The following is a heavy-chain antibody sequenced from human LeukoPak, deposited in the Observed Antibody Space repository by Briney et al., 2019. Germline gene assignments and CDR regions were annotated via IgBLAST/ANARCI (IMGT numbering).Heavy chain of an antibody. V-gene: IGHV3-9*03. CDR3: ARGHEYRGQLAYFDY. CDR1: GFTFNDYA. D-gene: IGHD4-23*01. J-gene: IGHJ4*02. Sequence: GRSLRLACAASGFTFNDYAMHWVRQARGKGLGWVSGISGSSDYIAYADSVKGRFTISRDNAKNSLYLLMHSLRAEDMALYFCARGHEYRGQLAYFDYWGQGTLLTVSS. CDR2: ISGSSDYI.